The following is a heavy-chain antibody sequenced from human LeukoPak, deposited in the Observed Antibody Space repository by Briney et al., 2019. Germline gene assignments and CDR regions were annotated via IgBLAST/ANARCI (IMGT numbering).Heavy chain of an antibody. Sequence: GGSLRLSCAASGFTFSSYAMCWVRQAPGKGLEWVSAISGSGGSTYYADSVKGRFTISRDNSKNTLYLQMNSLRAEDTAVYYCAKDGRAYYYDSSGSDYWGQGTLVTVSS. CDR3: AKDGRAYYYDSSGSDY. D-gene: IGHD3-22*01. V-gene: IGHV3-23*01. CDR2: ISGSGGST. CDR1: GFTFSSYA. J-gene: IGHJ4*02.